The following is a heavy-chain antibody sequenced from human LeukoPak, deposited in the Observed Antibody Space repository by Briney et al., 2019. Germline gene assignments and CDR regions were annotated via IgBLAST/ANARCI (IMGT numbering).Heavy chain of an antibody. J-gene: IGHJ4*02. D-gene: IGHD2-2*01. CDR3: ASDIVVVPAADY. V-gene: IGHV3-11*04. Sequence: KPGGSLRLSCAAPGFTFSDYYMSWIRQAPGKGLEWVSYISSSGSTIYYADSVKGRFTISRDNAKNSLYLQMNSLRAEDTAVYYCASDIVVVPAADYWGQGTLVTVSS. CDR1: GFTFSDYY. CDR2: ISSSGSTI.